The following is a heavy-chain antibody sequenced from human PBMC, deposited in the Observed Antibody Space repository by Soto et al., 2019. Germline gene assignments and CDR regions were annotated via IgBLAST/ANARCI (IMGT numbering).Heavy chain of an antibody. Sequence: GGSLRLSCAASGFTFSNAWMNWVRQAPGKGLEWVCRIKSKTDGETTDYAAPVKGRFTISRDDSKNTLYLQMNSLKTEDTAVYYCTTDLWAYYDFWSGPKKTFDYWGQGTLVTVSS. CDR3: TTDLWAYYDFWSGPKKTFDY. J-gene: IGHJ4*02. CDR1: GFTFSNAW. CDR2: IKSKTDGETT. D-gene: IGHD3-3*01. V-gene: IGHV3-15*07.